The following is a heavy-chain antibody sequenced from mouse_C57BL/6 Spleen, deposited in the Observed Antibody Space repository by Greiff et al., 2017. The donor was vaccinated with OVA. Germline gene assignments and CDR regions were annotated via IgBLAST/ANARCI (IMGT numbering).Heavy chain of an antibody. CDR1: GFTFSSYA. J-gene: IGHJ4*01. D-gene: IGHD2-4*01. V-gene: IGHV5-4*01. CDR3: ARDRDYPLYAMDY. Sequence: DVHLVESGGGLVKPGGSLKLSCAASGFTFSSYAMSWVRQTPEKRLEWVATISDGGSYTYYPDNVKGRFTISRDNAKNNLYLQMSHLKSEDTAMYYCARDRDYPLYAMDYWGQGTSVTVSS. CDR2: ISDGGSYT.